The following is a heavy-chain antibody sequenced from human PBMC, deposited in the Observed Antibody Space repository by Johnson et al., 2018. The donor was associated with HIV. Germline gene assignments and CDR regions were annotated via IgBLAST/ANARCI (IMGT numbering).Heavy chain of an antibody. CDR3: ARGGAGIGTDDAFDI. V-gene: IGHV3-66*01. CDR2: IYSGGSS. J-gene: IGHJ3*02. Sequence: VQLVESGGGVVQPGGSLRLSCAASGFNVSNNYMTWVRQAPGMGLEWVAVIYSGGSSFYADSVQGRFTISTDNFKNTVFLHMNSLRAGDTAVYYCARGGAGIGTDDAFDIWGQGTMVTVSS. D-gene: IGHD1-14*01. CDR1: GFNVSNNY.